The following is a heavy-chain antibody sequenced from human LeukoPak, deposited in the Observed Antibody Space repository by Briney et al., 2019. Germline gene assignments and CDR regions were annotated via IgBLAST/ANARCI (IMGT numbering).Heavy chain of an antibody. CDR3: ASRGYSGYDAYYYGMDV. CDR1: GGTFNIYA. Sequence: SVKVSCKASGGTFNIYAIIGVRQAPGQGREWMGGIIPIFATANYAQKFQGRVTITADKSTSTAYMELSSLRSEDTAVYYCASRGYSGYDAYYYGMDVWGKGTTVTVSS. CDR2: IIPIFATA. D-gene: IGHD5-12*01. J-gene: IGHJ6*04. V-gene: IGHV1-69*06.